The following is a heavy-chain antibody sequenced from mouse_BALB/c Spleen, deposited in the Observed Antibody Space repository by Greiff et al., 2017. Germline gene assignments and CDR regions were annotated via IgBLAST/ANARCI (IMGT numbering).Heavy chain of an antibody. D-gene: IGHD1-1*01. Sequence: EVQRVESGGGLVKPGGSLKLSCAASGFTFSDYYMYWVRQTPEKRLEWVATISDGGSYTYYPDSVKGRFTISRDNAKNNLYLQMSSLKSEDTAMYYCARDYYGSNLWFAYWGQGTLVTVSA. V-gene: IGHV5-4*02. CDR3: ARDYYGSNLWFAY. J-gene: IGHJ3*01. CDR1: GFTFSDYY. CDR2: ISDGGSYT.